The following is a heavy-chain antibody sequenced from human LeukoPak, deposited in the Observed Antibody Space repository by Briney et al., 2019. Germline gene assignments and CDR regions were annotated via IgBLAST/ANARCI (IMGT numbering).Heavy chain of an antibody. CDR3: ARGHYDFWSGYYTSAFDI. V-gene: IGHV4-28*01. CDR1: GYSITSSSW. J-gene: IGHJ3*02. D-gene: IGHD3-3*01. Sequence: PSETLSLTCAVSGYSITSSSWWGWIRQPPGKGLEWIGYIYHSGTTYYNPSLQSRVTMSVDTSKNQFSLKLSAVTAADTAVYYCARGHYDFWSGYYTSAFDIWGQGTMVTVSS. CDR2: IYHSGTT.